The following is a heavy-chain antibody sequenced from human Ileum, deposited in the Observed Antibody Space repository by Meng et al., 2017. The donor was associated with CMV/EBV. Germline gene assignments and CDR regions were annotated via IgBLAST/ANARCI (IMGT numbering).Heavy chain of an antibody. V-gene: IGHV4-61*02. CDR1: GGSIIRGSHY. J-gene: IGHJ4*02. Sequence: QVLLQESGSRLVKPSQTLPLSCTVSGGSIIRGSHYWMWIRQSAGKGLEWIGRIHTSGSTNYNPSLESRVTISIDTSRNQFSLKLTSVTAADTAGYFCARGKAVGTGHWGQGTLVTVSS. CDR2: IHTSGST. D-gene: IGHD6-13*01. CDR3: ARGKAVGTGH.